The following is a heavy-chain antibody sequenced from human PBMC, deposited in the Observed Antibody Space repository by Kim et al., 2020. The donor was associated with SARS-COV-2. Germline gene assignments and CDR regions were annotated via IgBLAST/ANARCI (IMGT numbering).Heavy chain of an antibody. CDR3: AKGYPIDYYGSGSPTNWFDP. D-gene: IGHD3-10*01. J-gene: IGHJ5*02. V-gene: IGHV3-23*01. Sequence: RFTISIDNSKNTLYLQMNSLRAEDTAVYYCAKGYPIDYYGSGSPTNWFDPWGQGTLVTVSS.